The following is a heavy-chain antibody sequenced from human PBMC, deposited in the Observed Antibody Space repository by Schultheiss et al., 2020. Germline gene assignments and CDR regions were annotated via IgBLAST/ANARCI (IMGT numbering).Heavy chain of an antibody. CDR2: IDWDDDK. J-gene: IGHJ4*02. CDR3: ARMLYYYDSSGYYLFDY. D-gene: IGHD3-22*01. V-gene: IGHV2-70*11. Sequence: SGPTLVKPTQTLTLTCTFSGFSLSTSGMCVSWIRQPPGKALEWLARIDWDDDKYYSTSLKTRLTISKDTSKNQVVLTMTNMDPVDTATYYCARMLYYYDSSGYYLFDYWGQGTLVTFSS. CDR1: GFSLSTSGMC.